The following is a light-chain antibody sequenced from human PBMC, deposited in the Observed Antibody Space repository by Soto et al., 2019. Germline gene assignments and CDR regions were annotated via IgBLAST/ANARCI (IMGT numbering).Light chain of an antibody. V-gene: IGKV1-5*03. CDR2: KAS. Sequence: DIQMTQSPSTLSASVGDRVTITCRASQSISSWLAWYQQKPGKAPKLLIYKASSLESGVPSRFSGSGSGTEFPLTISSLQRDDSATYYRQQYNSYPYTFGQGTKLEIK. CDR1: QSISSW. J-gene: IGKJ2*01. CDR3: QQYNSYPYT.